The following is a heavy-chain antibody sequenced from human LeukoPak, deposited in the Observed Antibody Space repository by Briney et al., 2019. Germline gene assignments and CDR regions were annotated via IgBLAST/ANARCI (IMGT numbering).Heavy chain of an antibody. CDR2: IYPGDSDT. CDR3: ARQYDRDYYDSSGYYLGY. J-gene: IGHJ4*02. V-gene: IGHV5-51*01. CDR1: GYRFTNYW. D-gene: IGHD3-22*01. Sequence: PGGSLRLSCKGSGYRFTNYWIGWVRQMPGKGLEWMGIIYPGDSDTRYSPSFQGQVTISADKSISTAYLQWSSLKASDTAMYYCARQYDRDYYDSSGYYLGYWGQGTLVTVSS.